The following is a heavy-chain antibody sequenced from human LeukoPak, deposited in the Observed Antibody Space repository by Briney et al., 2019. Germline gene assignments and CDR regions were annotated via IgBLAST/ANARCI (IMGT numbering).Heavy chain of an antibody. CDR1: GYTFTSYL. CDR3: ARAGTAMEYFDY. J-gene: IGHJ4*02. Sequence: ASVKVSCKASGYTFTSYLMHWVPQAPGHGLEWMGIIYPSDGSTNYAQMFQGRVTMARDTSTSTVYMELTSLRSEDTAVYYCARAGTAMEYFDYWGQGTLVTVSS. V-gene: IGHV1-46*01. CDR2: IYPSDGST. D-gene: IGHD5-18*01.